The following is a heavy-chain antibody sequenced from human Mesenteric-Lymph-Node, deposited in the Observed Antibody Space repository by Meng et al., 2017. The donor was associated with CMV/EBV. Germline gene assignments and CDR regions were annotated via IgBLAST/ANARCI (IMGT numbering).Heavy chain of an antibody. CDR1: GGSFSGYQ. Sequence: GSLRLSCAVYGGSFSGYQWSWIRQPPGKGLEWIGEINHSGRTNYNPSLKSRVAISVDTSKNQFSLQLNSVTPEDTAVYYCAREELRYSIPGYFDYWGQGTLVTVSS. J-gene: IGHJ4*02. V-gene: IGHV4-34*01. CDR2: INHSGRT. D-gene: IGHD3-9*01. CDR3: AREELRYSIPGYFDY.